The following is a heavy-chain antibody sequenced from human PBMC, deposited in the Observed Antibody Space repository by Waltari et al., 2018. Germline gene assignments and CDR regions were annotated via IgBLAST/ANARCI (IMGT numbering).Heavy chain of an antibody. D-gene: IGHD3-22*01. Sequence: QVQLQQWGAGLLKPSETLSLTCAVYGGSFSGYYWSWICQPPGKGLEWIGEINHSGSTNYNPSLKSRVTISVDTSKNQFSLKLSSVTAADTAVYYCARGMESSGYYYVFDYWGQGTLVTVSS. CDR2: INHSGST. CDR1: GGSFSGYY. J-gene: IGHJ4*02. V-gene: IGHV4-34*01. CDR3: ARGMESSGYYYVFDY.